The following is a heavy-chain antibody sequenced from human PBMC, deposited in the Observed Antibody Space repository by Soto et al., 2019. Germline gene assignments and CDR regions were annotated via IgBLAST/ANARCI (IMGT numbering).Heavy chain of an antibody. V-gene: IGHV4-30-2*01. CDR1: GGSISSGGYS. J-gene: IGHJ4*02. CDR2: IYHSGST. Sequence: QLQLQESGSGLVKPSQTLSLTCAVSGGSISSGGYSWSWIRQPPGKGLEWIGYIYHSGSTYYNPCLKRRVTISVDRSKNQFSLKLRSVTAADTAVYYCARAGGLGAVAVDYWGQGTLVTVSS. D-gene: IGHD6-19*01. CDR3: ARAGGLGAVAVDY.